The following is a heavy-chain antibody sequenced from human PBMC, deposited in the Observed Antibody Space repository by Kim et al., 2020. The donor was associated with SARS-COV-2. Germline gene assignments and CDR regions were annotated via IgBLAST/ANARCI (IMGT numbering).Heavy chain of an antibody. CDR3: ARRYVDIVATWSWRDYYGMDV. D-gene: IGHD5-12*01. J-gene: IGHJ6*02. CDR2: INAGNGNT. V-gene: IGHV1-3*01. Sequence: ASVTVSCKASGYTFTSYAMHWVRQAPGQRLEWMGWINAGNGNTKYSQKFQGRVTITRDTSASTAYMELSSLRSEDTAVYYCARRYVDIVATWSWRDYYGMDVWGQGTTVTVSS. CDR1: GYTFTSYA.